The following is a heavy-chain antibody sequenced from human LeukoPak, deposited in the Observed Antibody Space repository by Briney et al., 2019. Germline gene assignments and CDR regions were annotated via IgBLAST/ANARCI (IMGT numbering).Heavy chain of an antibody. CDR3: ARVHYYDSFSVGWYFDL. J-gene: IGHJ2*01. Sequence: PSETLSLTWTVSGGSISGFYWSWIRQPPGKGLEWIGYVYYDGSTNYNPSLESRVTISLDTSKTQFSLKLSSVTAADAAVYYCARVHYYDSFSVGWYFDLWGRDTLVTVSS. D-gene: IGHD3-22*01. CDR1: GGSISGFY. CDR2: VYYDGST. V-gene: IGHV4-59*01.